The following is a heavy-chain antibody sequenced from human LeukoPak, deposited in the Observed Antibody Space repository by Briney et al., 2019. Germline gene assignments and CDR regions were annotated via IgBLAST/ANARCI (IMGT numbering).Heavy chain of an antibody. V-gene: IGHV4-4*07. J-gene: IGHJ4*02. CDR2: SYTTGST. CDR1: GGSIGPYY. D-gene: IGHD3-16*01. Sequence: SGTLSLTXTVSGGSIGPYYWSWLRQPAGEALEWVGRSYTTGSTNYNPSLKSRVTMSLDTSKNQFSLKLSSVTAADTAVYYCARSGGSGFQLDSWGQGTLVTVSS. CDR3: ARSGGSGFQLDS.